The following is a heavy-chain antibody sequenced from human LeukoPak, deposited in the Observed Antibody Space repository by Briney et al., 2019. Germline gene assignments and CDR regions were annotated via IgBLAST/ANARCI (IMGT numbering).Heavy chain of an antibody. CDR1: GFTFSSYA. CDR3: ARDPSPYSSSWYWYY. J-gene: IGHJ4*02. V-gene: IGHV3-30-3*01. CDR2: ISYDGSNK. D-gene: IGHD6-13*01. Sequence: GGSLRLSCAASGFTFSSYAMHWVRQAPGKGLEWVAVISYDGSNKYYADSVKGRFTISRDNSKSTLYLQMNSLRAEDTAVYYCARDPSPYSSSWYWYYWGQGTLVTVSS.